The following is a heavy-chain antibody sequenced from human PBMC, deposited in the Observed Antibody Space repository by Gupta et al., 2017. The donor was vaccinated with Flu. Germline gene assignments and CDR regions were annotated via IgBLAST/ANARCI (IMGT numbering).Heavy chain of an antibody. D-gene: IGHD3-22*01. J-gene: IGHJ3*02. CDR2: IYHSGST. Sequence: QVQLQESGPGLVKPSGTLSLTCAVSGGSISSSNWWSWVRQRPGKGLEWIGEIYHSGSTNYNPFLKSRVTISVDKSKNQFSLKLSSVTAADTAVYYCARGTMIVVPKGPYDAFDIWGQGTMVTVSS. CDR1: GGSISSSNW. CDR3: ARGTMIVVPKGPYDAFDI. V-gene: IGHV4-4*02.